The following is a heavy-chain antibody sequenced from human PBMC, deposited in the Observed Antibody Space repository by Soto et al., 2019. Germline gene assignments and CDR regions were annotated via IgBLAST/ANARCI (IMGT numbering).Heavy chain of an antibody. CDR3: ARGGVSTRTFDY. CDR1: GYTFSAFW. D-gene: IGHD3-3*01. V-gene: IGHV5-51*01. Sequence: PGESLKISGQASGYTFSAFWIAWGRQMPGKGLELMGIIYPSDSDTRYRPSFQGQVTISADKSISSAYLQWSSLRASDTAMYYCARGGVSTRTFDYWGQGTPVTSPQ. J-gene: IGHJ4*02. CDR2: IYPSDSDT.